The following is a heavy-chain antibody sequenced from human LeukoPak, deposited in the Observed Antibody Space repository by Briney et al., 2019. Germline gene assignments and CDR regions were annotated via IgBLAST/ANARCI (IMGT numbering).Heavy chain of an antibody. V-gene: IGHV3-30-3*01. Sequence: GGSLRLSCAASGFTSSSHAMHWVRQAPGKGLEWVAVISFDGSNKYYADSVKGRFTISRDNSKNTLYLQMNSLRTEDTAVYYCASVGGYDPLFDYWGQGTLVTVSS. CDR3: ASVGGYDPLFDY. CDR2: ISFDGSNK. CDR1: GFTSSSHA. J-gene: IGHJ4*02. D-gene: IGHD5-12*01.